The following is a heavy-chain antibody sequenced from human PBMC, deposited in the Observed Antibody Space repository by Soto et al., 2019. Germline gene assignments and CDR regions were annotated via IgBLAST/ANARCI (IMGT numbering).Heavy chain of an antibody. D-gene: IGHD3-22*01. CDR2: ISYDGSNK. CDR3: ARDADTMIVVVMEY. CDR1: GFTFSSYA. Sequence: GVSLRLSCGASGFTFSSYARHWVRQAPGKGLEWVAVISYDGSNKYYADSVKGRFTISRDNSKNTLYLQMNSLRAEDTAVYYCARDADTMIVVVMEYWGQGT. V-gene: IGHV3-30-3*01. J-gene: IGHJ4*02.